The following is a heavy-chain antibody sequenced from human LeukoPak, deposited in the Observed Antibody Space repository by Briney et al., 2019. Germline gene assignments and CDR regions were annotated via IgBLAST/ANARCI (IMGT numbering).Heavy chain of an antibody. V-gene: IGHV5-51*01. J-gene: IGHJ4*02. D-gene: IGHD4-17*01. CDR1: GYSFTSYW. CDR2: IYPGDSDT. Sequence: GESLKISCKGSGYSFTSYWIGWVRQMPGKGLGWMGIIYPGDSDTRYSPSFQGQVTILADQSITTAYLQWSSLKASDTAMYYCARASMTTVTAFDYWGQGTLVTVSS. CDR3: ARASMTTVTAFDY.